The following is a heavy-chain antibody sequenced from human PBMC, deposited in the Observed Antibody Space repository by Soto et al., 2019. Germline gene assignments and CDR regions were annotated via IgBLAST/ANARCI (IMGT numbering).Heavy chain of an antibody. V-gene: IGHV1-3*01. D-gene: IGHD3-9*01. CDR2: INAGNGNT. CDR3: ARNLMDYDILTGYDMAYYFDY. Sequence: ASVKVSCKASGYTFTSYAMHWVRQAPGQRLEWMGWINAGNGNTKYSQKFQGRVTITRDTSASTAYMELSSLRSEDTAVYYCARNLMDYDILTGYDMAYYFDYWGQGTLVPVSS. J-gene: IGHJ4*02. CDR1: GYTFTSYA.